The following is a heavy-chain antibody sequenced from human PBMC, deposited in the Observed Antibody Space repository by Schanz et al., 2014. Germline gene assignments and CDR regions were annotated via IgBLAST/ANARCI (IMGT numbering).Heavy chain of an antibody. Sequence: EAQVVESGGGLVKPGGSLRLSCVASGFTFSNAWMNWVRQGPGNRLEWVASVNTDGGGKFYVDSVKGRFTIFRDNAKDSLYLQMNSLRAEDTAVYYCARCEDYWGQGTLVTVSS. J-gene: IGHJ4*02. CDR3: ARCEDY. CDR1: GFTFSNAW. V-gene: IGHV3-7*01. CDR2: VNTDGGGK.